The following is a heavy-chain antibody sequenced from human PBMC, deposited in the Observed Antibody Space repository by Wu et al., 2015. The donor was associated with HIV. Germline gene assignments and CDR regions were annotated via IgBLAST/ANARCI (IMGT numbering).Heavy chain of an antibody. CDR2: ISAYNGNT. Sequence: QVQLVQSGAEVKKPGASVKVSCKASGYTFTSYGISWVRQAPGQGLEWMGWISAYNGNTNYAQKLQGRVTMTTDTSTSTAYMELRSLRSDDTAVYYCARDIGDDTYYDFWPDFDYWGQGTLVTVSS. CDR3: ARDIGDDTYYDFWPDFDY. CDR1: GYTFTSYG. J-gene: IGHJ4*02. D-gene: IGHD3-3*01. V-gene: IGHV1-18*01.